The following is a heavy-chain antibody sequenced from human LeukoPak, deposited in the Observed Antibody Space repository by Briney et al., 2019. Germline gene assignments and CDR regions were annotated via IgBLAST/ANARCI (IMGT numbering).Heavy chain of an antibody. J-gene: IGHJ6*03. CDR2: IYYSGST. CDR1: GGSISSSSYY. V-gene: IGHV4-39*07. D-gene: IGHD3-22*01. Sequence: TSETLSLTCTVSGGSISSSSYYWGWIRQPPGKGLEWIGSIYYSGSTYYNPSLKSRVTISVDTFKNQFSLKLSSVTAADTAVYYCARSSEGRYYYDSSGFSYYYYYMDVWGKGTTVTISS. CDR3: ARSSEGRYYYDSSGFSYYYYYMDV.